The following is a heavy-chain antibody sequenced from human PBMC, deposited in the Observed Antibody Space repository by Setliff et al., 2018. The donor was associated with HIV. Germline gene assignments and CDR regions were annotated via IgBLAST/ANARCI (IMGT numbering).Heavy chain of an antibody. CDR1: GFTFSSYS. Sequence: GSLRLSCAASGFTFSSYSMNWVRQAPGKGLEWVASISPDGTRNHCVGSVKGRFTASRDNAKTSLYLQMNSLRAEDTAMYYCARVLLRTNAVYGVVSNRFDPWGQGTLVTVSS. CDR3: ARVLLRTNAVYGVVSNRFDP. V-gene: IGHV3-7*03. J-gene: IGHJ5*02. CDR2: ISPDGTRN. D-gene: IGHD2-8*01.